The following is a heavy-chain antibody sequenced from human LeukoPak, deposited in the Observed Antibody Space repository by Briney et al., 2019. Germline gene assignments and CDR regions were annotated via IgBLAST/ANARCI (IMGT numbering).Heavy chain of an antibody. V-gene: IGHV4-34*01. CDR1: GGSFSGYY. CDR2: INHSGST. J-gene: IGHJ4*02. Sequence: PSETLSLTCAVYGGSFSGYYWSWIRQPPGKGLEWIGEINHSGSTNYNPSLKSRVTISVDTSKNQFSLKLSSVTAAGTAVYYCAREGEDPYFDYWGQGTLVTVSS. CDR3: AREGEDPYFDY.